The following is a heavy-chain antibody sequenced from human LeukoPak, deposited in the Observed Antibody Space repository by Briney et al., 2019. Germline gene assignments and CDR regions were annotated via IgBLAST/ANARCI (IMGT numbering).Heavy chain of an antibody. CDR2: ISYDGSNK. CDR1: GFTFSSYA. J-gene: IGHJ4*02. Sequence: GGSLRLSCAASGFTFSSYAMHWVRQAPGKGLEWVAVISYDGSNKYYADSVKGRFTISRDNSKNTLYLQMNSLRAEDTAMYYCARDRRRRTYYYDSSGYYFGDYWGQGTLVIVSS. CDR3: ARDRRRRTYYYDSSGYYFGDY. V-gene: IGHV3-30-3*01. D-gene: IGHD3-22*01.